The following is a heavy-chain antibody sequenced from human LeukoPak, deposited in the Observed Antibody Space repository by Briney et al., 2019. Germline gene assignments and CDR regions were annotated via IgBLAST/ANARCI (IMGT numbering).Heavy chain of an antibody. V-gene: IGHV3-33*01. CDR1: GFTFSNYG. D-gene: IGHD1-1*01. CDR2: IWYDGSNK. Sequence: GGSLRLSCAASGFTFSNYGMHWVRQAPGKGLEWVAIIWYDGSNKFYADSVKGRFTISRDNSKNTLYLQMNSLRAEDTAVYYCARGQAGTLGRGWYFDLWGRGTLVTVSS. CDR3: ARGQAGTLGRGWYFDL. J-gene: IGHJ2*01.